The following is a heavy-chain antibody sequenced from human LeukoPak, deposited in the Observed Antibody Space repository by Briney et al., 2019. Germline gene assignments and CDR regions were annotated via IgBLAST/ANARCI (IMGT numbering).Heavy chain of an antibody. J-gene: IGHJ5*02. CDR2: IYYSVST. D-gene: IGHD3-10*01. Sequence: SETLSLTCTVSGGSISSYYWSWIRQPPGKGLEWIGYIYYSVSTNYNPSLKSRVTISVDTSKNQFSLKLSSVTAADTAVYYCAREKVGGSMVRGAYRNNWFDPWGQGTLVTVSS. V-gene: IGHV4-59*12. CDR1: GGSISSYY. CDR3: AREKVGGSMVRGAYRNNWFDP.